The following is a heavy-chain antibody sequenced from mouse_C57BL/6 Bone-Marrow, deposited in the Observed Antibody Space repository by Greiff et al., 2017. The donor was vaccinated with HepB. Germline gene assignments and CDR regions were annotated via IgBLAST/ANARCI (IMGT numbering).Heavy chain of an antibody. CDR3: ARRGLYDFYYYAMDY. Sequence: VQLQQSGPELVKPGASVKISCKASGYTFTDYYMNWVKQSHGKSLEWIGDINPNNGGTSYNQKFKGKATLTVDKSSSTAYMELRSLTSEDSAVYYCARRGLYDFYYYAMDYWGQGTSVTVSS. J-gene: IGHJ4*01. CDR1: GYTFTDYY. CDR2: INPNNGGT. D-gene: IGHD2-12*01. V-gene: IGHV1-26*01.